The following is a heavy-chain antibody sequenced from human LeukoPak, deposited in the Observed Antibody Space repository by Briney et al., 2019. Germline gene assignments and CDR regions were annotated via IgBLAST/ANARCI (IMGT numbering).Heavy chain of an antibody. Sequence: PSETLSLTCTVSGDSISSATYWWGWIRQSPGKGLEWIGSMSYVGITSYNPSLKSRATISVDTSKNQFSLMLNSVTAAATAVYYCTRLPLDYSLDHWGQGTPVSVSS. CDR1: GDSISSATYW. CDR2: MSYVGIT. CDR3: TRLPLDYSLDH. V-gene: IGHV4-39*01. D-gene: IGHD4-11*01. J-gene: IGHJ4*02.